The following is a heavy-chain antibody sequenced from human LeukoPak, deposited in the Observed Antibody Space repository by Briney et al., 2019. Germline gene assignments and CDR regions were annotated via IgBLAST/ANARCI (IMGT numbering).Heavy chain of an antibody. CDR3: AGPPQGSSGSKGFDY. V-gene: IGHV5-51*01. D-gene: IGHD6-19*01. CDR2: IYPGDSDT. CDR1: GYSFTSYW. Sequence: HGESLKISCKGPGYSFTSYWIVWVRQMPGKGLELMGIIYPGDSDTRYSPSFQGQVTISADKSINIAYLQWNSLKASDTAMYFCAGPPQGSSGSKGFDYWGQGTLVTVSS. J-gene: IGHJ4*02.